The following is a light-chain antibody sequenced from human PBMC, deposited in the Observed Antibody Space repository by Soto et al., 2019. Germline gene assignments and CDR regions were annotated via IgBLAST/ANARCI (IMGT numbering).Light chain of an antibody. Sequence: EIVLTQSPGTLPLSPGERATLSCRASQSVSSSYLAWYQQKPGQAHRLLIYGASSRATGIPDRVSGSGSGTDFTLNIRRLEPEDFAVYYCQPYGSSRTFGQGTKVEIK. V-gene: IGKV3-20*01. CDR2: GAS. CDR3: QPYGSSRT. CDR1: QSVSSSY. J-gene: IGKJ1*01.